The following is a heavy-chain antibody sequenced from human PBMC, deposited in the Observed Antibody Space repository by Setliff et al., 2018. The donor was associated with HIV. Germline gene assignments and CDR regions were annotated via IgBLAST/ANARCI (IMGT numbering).Heavy chain of an antibody. Sequence: SETLSLTCIVSGGSICSSSYYWGWIRQPPGKGLEWIGSIDYTGKTHYNPSLKSRVTISADTSKSQFSLNLSSVTAADTAVYYCARKNRGAPAPFDYWGQGTLVTVSS. CDR1: GGSICSSSYY. J-gene: IGHJ4*02. D-gene: IGHD6-25*01. CDR3: ARKNRGAPAPFDY. CDR2: IDYTGKT. V-gene: IGHV4-39*01.